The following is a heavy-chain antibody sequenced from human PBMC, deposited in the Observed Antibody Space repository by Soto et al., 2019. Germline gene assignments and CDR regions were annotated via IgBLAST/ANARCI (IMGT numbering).Heavy chain of an antibody. J-gene: IGHJ5*02. CDR1: GYTFSSYD. Sequence: QVQLVQSGAEVKKPGASVKVSCKASGYTFSSYDINWVRQATGQGLEWMGWMNPNSGNTGYAQKFQGRVTMTRNTSISTAYMELSSLRSEDTAVYYCARERGSGSYYTPWFDPWGQGTLVTVSS. CDR2: MNPNSGNT. V-gene: IGHV1-8*01. CDR3: ARERGSGSYYTPWFDP. D-gene: IGHD3-10*01.